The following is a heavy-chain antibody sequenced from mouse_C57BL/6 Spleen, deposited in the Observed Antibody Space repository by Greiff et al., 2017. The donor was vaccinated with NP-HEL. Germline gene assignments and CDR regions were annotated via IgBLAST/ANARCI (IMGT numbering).Heavy chain of an antibody. D-gene: IGHD1-1*01. CDR3: ARYYYGPDY. V-gene: IGHV1-69*01. Sequence: QVQLQQPGAELVMPGASVKLSCKASGYTFTSYWMHWVKQRPGQGLEWIGEIDPSDSYTNYNQKFKGKSTLTVDKSSSTAYMQLSSLTSADSAVYYCARYYYGPDYWGQGTTLTVSS. CDR1: GYTFTSYW. J-gene: IGHJ2*01. CDR2: IDPSDSYT.